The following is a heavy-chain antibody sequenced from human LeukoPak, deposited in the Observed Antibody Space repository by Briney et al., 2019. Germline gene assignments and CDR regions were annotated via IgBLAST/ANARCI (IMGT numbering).Heavy chain of an antibody. D-gene: IGHD3-10*01. CDR1: GGSISSYY. CDR2: IYYSGST. V-gene: IGHV4-59*01. J-gene: IGHJ4*02. Sequence: PSETLSLTRTVSGGSISSYYWSWIRQPPGKGLEWIGYIYYSGSTNYNPSLKSRVTISVDTSKNQFSLKLSSVTAADTAVYYCARDTGITMVRGVIRYFDYWGQGTLVTVSS. CDR3: ARDTGITMVRGVIRYFDY.